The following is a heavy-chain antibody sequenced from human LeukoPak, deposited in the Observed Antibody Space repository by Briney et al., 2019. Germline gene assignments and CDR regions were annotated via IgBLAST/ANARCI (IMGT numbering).Heavy chain of an antibody. Sequence: GGSLRLSCAASGFTFTTYWMGWVRQAPGKGLEWVANIKQDGSEQYYVDSVKGRFTISRDNAKNSLSLQMNSLRAEDTAVYYCAPSRGYYDSSGSWGQGTLVTVSS. V-gene: IGHV3-7*03. CDR2: IKQDGSEQ. J-gene: IGHJ4*02. D-gene: IGHD3-22*01. CDR1: GFTFTTYW. CDR3: APSRGYYDSSGS.